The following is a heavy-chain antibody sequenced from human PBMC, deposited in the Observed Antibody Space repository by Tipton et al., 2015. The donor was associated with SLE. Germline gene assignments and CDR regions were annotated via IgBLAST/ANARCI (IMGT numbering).Heavy chain of an antibody. CDR1: GGSISSSSYY. V-gene: IGHV4-39*07. CDR2: IYYSGST. J-gene: IGHJ4*02. D-gene: IGHD6-13*01. CDR3: ARHVAAAVPYYFDY. Sequence: TLSLTCTVSGGSISSSSYYWGWIRQPPGKGLEWIGSIYYSGSTYYNPSLKSRVTISVDTSKNQFSLKLSSVTAADTAVYYCARHVAAAVPYYFDYWGQGTLATVSS.